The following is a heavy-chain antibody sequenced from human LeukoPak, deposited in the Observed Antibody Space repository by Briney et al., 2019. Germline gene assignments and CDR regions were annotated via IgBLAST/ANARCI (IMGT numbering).Heavy chain of an antibody. CDR3: ARWCSYDSSGDKEDAFDV. D-gene: IGHD3-22*01. CDR2: INPNSGGT. CDR1: GYTFTGYY. Sequence: ASVKVSCKASGYTFTGYYMHWVRQAPGQGLEWMGWINPNSGGTNYAQKFQGRVTMTRDTSISTAYMELSRLRSDDTAVYYCARWCSYDSSGDKEDAFDVWSQGTMVTVSS. J-gene: IGHJ3*01. V-gene: IGHV1-2*02.